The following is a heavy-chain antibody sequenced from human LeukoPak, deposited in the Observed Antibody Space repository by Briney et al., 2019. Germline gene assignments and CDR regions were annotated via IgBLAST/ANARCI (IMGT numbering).Heavy chain of an antibody. CDR1: GFTFSSYA. Sequence: GGSLRLSCVASGFTFSSYAMRWVRQAPGKGLEWVSAIGAGSGAITIYADSVKGRFTISRDNSKNTLYLQMNSLRAEDTAVFYCARVNLGDYYYGMDVWGQGTTVTVSS. CDR3: ARVNLGDYYYGMDV. D-gene: IGHD3-16*01. J-gene: IGHJ6*02. CDR2: IGAGSGAIT. V-gene: IGHV3-23*01.